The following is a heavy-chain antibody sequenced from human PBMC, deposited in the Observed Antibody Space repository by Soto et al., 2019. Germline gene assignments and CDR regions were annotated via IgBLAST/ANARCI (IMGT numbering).Heavy chain of an antibody. CDR1: GGTFSSYA. CDR2: IIPIFDTA. V-gene: IGHV1-69*06. J-gene: IGHJ4*02. D-gene: IGHD6-13*01. CDR3: ASPKLPGIAAEVFDY. Sequence: QVQLVQSGAEVKKPGSSVKVSCKASGGTFSSYAISWVRQAPGQGLEWMGGIIPIFDTANYAQKFQGRVTITADKSTSTAYMELSSLRSEDTAVYYCASPKLPGIAAEVFDYWGQGTLVTVSS.